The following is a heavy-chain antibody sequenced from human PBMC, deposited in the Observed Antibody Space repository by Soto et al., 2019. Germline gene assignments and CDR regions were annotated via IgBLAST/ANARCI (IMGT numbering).Heavy chain of an antibody. CDR3: AREEVAYFGSGSHNWFDP. V-gene: IGHV4-31*03. Sequence: HVQLQESGPGLVKPSQTLSLTCTVSGGSVNVGDHYWSWIRQYPGRGLEGIGYISYSGNTYYNPSLKGRITLSLDMSKSQFSLKLTSVTAADTAMYYCAREEVAYFGSGSHNWFDPWGQGTLVTVSS. CDR1: GGSVNVGDHY. J-gene: IGHJ5*02. D-gene: IGHD3-10*01. CDR2: ISYSGNT.